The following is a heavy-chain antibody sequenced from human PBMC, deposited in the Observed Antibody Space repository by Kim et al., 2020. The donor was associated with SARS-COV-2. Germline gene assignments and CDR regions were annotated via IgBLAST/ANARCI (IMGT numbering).Heavy chain of an antibody. CDR2: MNPNSGNT. J-gene: IGHJ6*02. Sequence: ASVKVSCKASGYTFTSYDINWVRQATGQGLEWMGWMNPNSGNTGYAQKFQGRVTITRNTSISTAYMELSSLRSEDTAVYYCARGRVTAMVFNYYYGMDVWGQGTPVTVSS. CDR3: ARGRVTAMVFNYYYGMDV. D-gene: IGHD5-18*01. V-gene: IGHV1-8*01. CDR1: GYTFTSYD.